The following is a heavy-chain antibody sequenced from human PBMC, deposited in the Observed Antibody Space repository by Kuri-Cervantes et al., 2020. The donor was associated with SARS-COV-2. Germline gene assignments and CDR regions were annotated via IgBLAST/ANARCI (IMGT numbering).Heavy chain of an antibody. CDR1: GFTFSSYS. D-gene: IGHD2-2*01. V-gene: IGHV3-48*01. CDR3: ARSIVVVPAPFDY. CDR2: ISSSSTI. J-gene: IGHJ4*02. Sequence: GESLKISCAASGFTFSSYSMNWVRQAPGKGLEWVSYISSSSTIYYADSVKGRFTISRDNSKNTLYLQMNSLRAEDTAVYYCARSIVVVPAPFDYWGQGTLVTVSS.